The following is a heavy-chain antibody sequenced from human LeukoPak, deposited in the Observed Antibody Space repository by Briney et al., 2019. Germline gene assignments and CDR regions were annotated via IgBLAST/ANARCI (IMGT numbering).Heavy chain of an antibody. V-gene: IGHV3-20*01. J-gene: IGHJ4*02. CDR3: ARGDYYDSSGYYDY. Sequence: PGGSLRLSCAASGFTFDDYGMSWVRHAPGKGLEWVSGINWNGGSTGYADSVKGRFTISRDNDKISLYLQMNNLRAEDTALYHCARGDYYDSSGYYDYWGQGTLVTVSS. CDR1: GFTFDDYG. CDR2: INWNGGST. D-gene: IGHD3-22*01.